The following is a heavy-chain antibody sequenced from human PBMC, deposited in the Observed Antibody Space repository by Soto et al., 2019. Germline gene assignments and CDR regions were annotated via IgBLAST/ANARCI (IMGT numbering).Heavy chain of an antibody. Sequence: GGSLRLSCAASGFTFSSYAMSWVRQAPGKGLEWVSAISGSGGSTYYADSVKGRFTISRDNGKNTLYLQMNSLRDDDTAVYYCARRRGYSGYEAPGAFESWGQGTMVTVAS. D-gene: IGHD5-12*01. CDR3: ARRRGYSGYEAPGAFES. CDR1: GFTFSSYA. V-gene: IGHV3-23*01. J-gene: IGHJ3*02. CDR2: ISGSGGST.